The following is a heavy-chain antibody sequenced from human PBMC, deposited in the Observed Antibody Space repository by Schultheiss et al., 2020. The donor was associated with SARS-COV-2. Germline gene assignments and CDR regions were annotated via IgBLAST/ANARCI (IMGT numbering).Heavy chain of an antibody. J-gene: IGHJ3*02. V-gene: IGHV3-33*08. Sequence: GGSLRLSCAASGFTFSSSWMHWVCQAPGKGLEWVAVIWYDGSNKYYVGSVKGRFTISRDNSKNTLYLQMNSLRAEDTAVYYCARWDLHSGSYDSNAFDIWGQGTMVTVSS. CDR3: ARWDLHSGSYDSNAFDI. CDR1: GFTFSSSW. D-gene: IGHD1-26*01. CDR2: IWYDGSNK.